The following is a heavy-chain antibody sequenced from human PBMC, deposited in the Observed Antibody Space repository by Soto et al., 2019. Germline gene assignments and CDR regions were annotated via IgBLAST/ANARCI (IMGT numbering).Heavy chain of an antibody. D-gene: IGHD2-2*01. J-gene: IGHJ4*02. Sequence: ASVKVSCKASGYTFTSYAMHWVRQAPGQRLEWMGWINAGNGNTKYSQKFQGRVTITRDTSASTAYMELSSLRSEDTAVYYCARDPANCSSTSCYDDYFDYWGQGTLVTVSS. CDR1: GYTFTSYA. CDR2: INAGNGNT. V-gene: IGHV1-3*01. CDR3: ARDPANCSSTSCYDDYFDY.